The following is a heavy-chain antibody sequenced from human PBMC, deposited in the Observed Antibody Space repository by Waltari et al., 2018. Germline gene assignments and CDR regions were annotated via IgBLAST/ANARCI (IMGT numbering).Heavy chain of an antibody. D-gene: IGHD2-2*01. Sequence: QVQLVQSGAEVKKPGASVKVSCKASGYTFTGYYMHWVRQAPGQGLEWMGRTNPNSGGTNYAQKFQGRVTMTRDTSISTVYMELSRLTSDDTAMYYCARDYCSSISCVFDYWGQGTLVTVSS. CDR2: TNPNSGGT. V-gene: IGHV1-2*06. J-gene: IGHJ4*02. CDR1: GYTFTGYY. CDR3: ARDYCSSISCVFDY.